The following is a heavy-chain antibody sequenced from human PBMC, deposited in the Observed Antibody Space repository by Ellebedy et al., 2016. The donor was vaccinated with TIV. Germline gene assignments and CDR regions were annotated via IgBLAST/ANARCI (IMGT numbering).Heavy chain of an antibody. CDR1: GASISSNNW. D-gene: IGHD5-24*01. J-gene: IGHJ4*02. V-gene: IGHV4-4*02. CDR2: VYHSGTT. CDR3: ARDRDVTSRGILDY. Sequence: MPGGSLRLSCAVSGASISSNNWWSWVRQAPGRGLEWIGEVYHSGTTYYNPSLKSRVTVSVDTSKNQFSLKLTSVTDADTAMYYCARDRDVTSRGILDYWGQGILVTVSS.